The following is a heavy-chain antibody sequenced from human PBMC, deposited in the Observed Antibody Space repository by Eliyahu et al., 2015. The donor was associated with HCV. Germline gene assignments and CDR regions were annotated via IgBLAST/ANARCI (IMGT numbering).Heavy chain of an antibody. CDR2: VYWTDHI. V-gene: IGHV2-5*01. D-gene: IGHD1-20*01. CDR1: GFSLTTGXAX. J-gene: IGHJ4*02. Sequence: QITLRESGPTVVRPTQTLTLTCTFSGFSLTTGXAXVXWIRQPPGKXLEWLAXVYGTDVYWTDHIHYXPSLQSRLTITRDTSRNQVVLTLTDVDPLDTATYYCAHRCTFFHNCPDFFDYWSQGTLVTVSS. CDR3: AHRCTFFHNCPDFFDY.